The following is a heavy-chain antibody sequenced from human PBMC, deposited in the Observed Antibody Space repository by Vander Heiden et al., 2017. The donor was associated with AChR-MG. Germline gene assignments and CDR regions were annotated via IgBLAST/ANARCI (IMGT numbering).Heavy chain of an antibody. V-gene: IGHV3-30-3*01. CDR3: ARDVLSGSYAIDY. D-gene: IGHD1-26*01. Sequence: QVQLVESGGGVVQPGRSLILSCAASGLPFSSYAMHWVRQAPGKGLEWVAVISYDGSNKYYADSVKGRFTISRDNSKNTLYLQMNSLRAEDTAVYYCARDVLSGSYAIDYWGQGTLVTVSS. CDR1: GLPFSSYA. J-gene: IGHJ4*02. CDR2: ISYDGSNK.